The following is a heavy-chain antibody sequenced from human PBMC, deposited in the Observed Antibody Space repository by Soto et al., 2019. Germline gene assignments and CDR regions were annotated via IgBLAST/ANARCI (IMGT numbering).Heavy chain of an antibody. CDR2: INHSGST. V-gene: IGHV4-34*01. CDR1: GGSFSGYY. J-gene: IGHJ6*03. D-gene: IGHD5-18*01. CDR3: ARQGIPYYYYYYMDV. Sequence: SETLSLTCAVYGGSFSGYYWSWIRQHPGKGLEWIGEINHSGSTNYNPSLKSRVTISVDTSKNQFSLKLSSVTAADTAVYYCARQGIPYYYYYYMDVWGKGTTVTVSS.